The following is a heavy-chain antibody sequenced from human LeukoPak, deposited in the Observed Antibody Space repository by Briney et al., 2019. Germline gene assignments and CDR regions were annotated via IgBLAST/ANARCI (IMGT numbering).Heavy chain of an antibody. Sequence: GGSLRLSCAASGFTFSSYAMSWVRQAPGKGLEWVSAISGSGGSTYYADSVKGRFTISRDNSKNTLYLQMNSLKTEDTAVYYCTRDVAARPDTLVVTAIRFFDYWGQGTLVTVSS. CDR1: GFTFSSYA. CDR3: TRDVAARPDTLVVTAIRFFDY. CDR2: ISGSGGST. J-gene: IGHJ4*02. D-gene: IGHD2-21*02. V-gene: IGHV3-23*01.